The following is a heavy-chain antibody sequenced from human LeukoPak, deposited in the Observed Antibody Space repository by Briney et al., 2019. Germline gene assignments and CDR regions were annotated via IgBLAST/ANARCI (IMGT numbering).Heavy chain of an antibody. D-gene: IGHD6-19*01. V-gene: IGHV3-43*01. CDR3: AKDRSRSYSSFDS. J-gene: IGHJ4*02. Sequence: GGSLRLSCAASGFTFDEYTMHWVRQVPGKGLEWVSVIGWDSDSKYYLESVKGRFTISRDNTKNSLYLQMNSLRTEDTAFYYCAKDRSRSYSSFDSWGQGTLVTVSS. CDR2: IGWDSDSK. CDR1: GFTFDEYT.